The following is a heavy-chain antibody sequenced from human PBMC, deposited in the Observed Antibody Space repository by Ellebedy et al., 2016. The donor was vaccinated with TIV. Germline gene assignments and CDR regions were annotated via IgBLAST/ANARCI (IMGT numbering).Heavy chain of an antibody. V-gene: IGHV4-39*07. CDR2: IYYSGST. D-gene: IGHD3-22*01. J-gene: IGHJ4*02. CDR3: ALSPYYYDSSGYYDY. CDR1: GGSISSSSYY. Sequence: SETLSLTXTVSGGSISSSSYYWGWIRQPPGKGLEWIGSIYYSGSTYYNPSLKSRVTISVDTSKNQFSLKLSSVTAADTAVYYCALSPYYYDSSGYYDYWGQGTLVTVSS.